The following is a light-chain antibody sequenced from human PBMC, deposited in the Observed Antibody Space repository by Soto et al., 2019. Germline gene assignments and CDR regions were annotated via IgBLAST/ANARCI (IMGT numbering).Light chain of an antibody. Sequence: EIVLTQSPATLSSFPGDRVTLSCRASQYINTRLAWYQHRPGQAPRLLIYHTSIRAAGIPARFSGSGSGTDFTLTISRLEPEDFAVYYCQHYDSSSHGTFGQGTRLEIK. V-gene: IGKV3-20*01. CDR1: QYINTR. CDR2: HTS. J-gene: IGKJ5*01. CDR3: QHYDSSSHGT.